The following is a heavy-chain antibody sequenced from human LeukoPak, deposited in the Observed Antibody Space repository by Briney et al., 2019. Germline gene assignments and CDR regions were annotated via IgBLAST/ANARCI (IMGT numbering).Heavy chain of an antibody. CDR2: ISGSGGST. CDR3: AKGVAVAGTWLDY. J-gene: IGHJ4*02. V-gene: IGHV3-23*01. Sequence: PGGSLRLSCAASGFTFSSYATSWVRQAPGKGLEWVSAISGSGGSTYYADSVKGRFTISRDNSKNTLYLQMNSLRAEDTAVYYCAKGVAVAGTWLDYWGQGTLVTVSS. CDR1: GFTFSSYA. D-gene: IGHD6-19*01.